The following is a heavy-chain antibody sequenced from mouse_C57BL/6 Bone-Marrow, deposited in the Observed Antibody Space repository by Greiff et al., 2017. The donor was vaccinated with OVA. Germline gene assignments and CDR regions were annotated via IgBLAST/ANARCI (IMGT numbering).Heavy chain of an antibody. CDR3: ARRAYYYGSSYRYFDV. CDR1: GYTFTSYW. Sequence: QVQLQQPGAELVKPGASVKLSCKASGYTFTSYWMHWVKQSPGQGLEWIGMIHPNSGSTNYNEKFKSKATLTVDKSSSTAYMQLSSLTSEYSAVYYCARRAYYYGSSYRYFDVWGTGTTVTVSS. CDR2: IHPNSGST. J-gene: IGHJ1*03. V-gene: IGHV1-64*01. D-gene: IGHD1-1*01.